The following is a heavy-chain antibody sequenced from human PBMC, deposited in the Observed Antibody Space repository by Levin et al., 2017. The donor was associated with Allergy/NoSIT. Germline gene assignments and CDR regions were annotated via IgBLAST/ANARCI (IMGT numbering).Heavy chain of an antibody. CDR1: HFTYSDYY. CDR3: ARVYNNWKPYGMDV. V-gene: IGHV3-11*01. Sequence: SCAASHFTYSDYYMSWVRQGPGKGLECVSSISVTTGSTYYADSVKGRFTISRDNDKNSLYLQMNNLRVEDTGVYYCARVYNNWKPYGMDVWGQGTTVTVSS. CDR2: ISVTTGST. D-gene: IGHD1-20*01. J-gene: IGHJ6*02.